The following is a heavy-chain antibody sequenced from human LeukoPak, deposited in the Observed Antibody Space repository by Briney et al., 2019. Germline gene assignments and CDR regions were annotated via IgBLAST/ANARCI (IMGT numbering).Heavy chain of an antibody. D-gene: IGHD1-7*01. V-gene: IGHV4-39*01. CDR3: ALELMAYYYGMDV. Sequence: SETLSLTCTVSGGSISSSSYYWGWIRQPPGKGLEWIGSIYYSGSTYYNPSLKSRITISVDTSKNQFSLKLSSVTAADTAVYYCALELMAYYYGMDVWGQGTTVTVSS. CDR1: GGSISSSSYY. CDR2: IYYSGST. J-gene: IGHJ6*02.